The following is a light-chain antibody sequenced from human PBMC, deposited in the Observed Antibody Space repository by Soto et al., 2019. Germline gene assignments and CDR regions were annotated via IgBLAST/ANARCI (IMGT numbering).Light chain of an antibody. V-gene: IGLV1-47*01. CDR1: SSNIGSNY. CDR2: RNN. CDR3: ASWDDSLSGLV. Sequence: QSVLTQPPSASGTPGQRVTISCSGSSSNIGSNYVYWYQQLPGTAPKLIIYRNNQRSSGVPDRFSGSKSGTSASLAISGLRSEDEADYYCASWDDSLSGLVFGGGTKLTVL. J-gene: IGLJ2*01.